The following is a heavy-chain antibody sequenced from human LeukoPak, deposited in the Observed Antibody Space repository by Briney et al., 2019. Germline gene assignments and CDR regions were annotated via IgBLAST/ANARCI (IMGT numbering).Heavy chain of an antibody. V-gene: IGHV3-48*04. Sequence: GGSLRLSCAASGFIFRSYSMNWVRQAPGKGLEWVAFISTSSDTISYSDSVKGRFTISRDNAKASLYLQMNSLRAEDTAVYYCARDPGSGYEEHFDYWGQGTLVTVSS. J-gene: IGHJ4*02. CDR2: ISTSSDTI. D-gene: IGHD5-12*01. CDR1: GFIFRSYS. CDR3: ARDPGSGYEEHFDY.